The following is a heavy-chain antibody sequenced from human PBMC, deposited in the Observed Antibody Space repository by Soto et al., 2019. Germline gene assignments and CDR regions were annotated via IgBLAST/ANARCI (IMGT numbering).Heavy chain of an antibody. J-gene: IGHJ6*02. CDR3: ARVPITIFGVVPPTDYGMDV. D-gene: IGHD3-3*01. Sequence: ASVKVSCKASGYTFTGYYMHWVRQAPGQGLEWMGWINPNSGGTNYAQKFQGWVTMTRDTSISTAYMELSRLRSDDTAVYYCARVPITIFGVVPPTDYGMDVWGQGTTVTVYS. CDR1: GYTFTGYY. CDR2: INPNSGGT. V-gene: IGHV1-2*04.